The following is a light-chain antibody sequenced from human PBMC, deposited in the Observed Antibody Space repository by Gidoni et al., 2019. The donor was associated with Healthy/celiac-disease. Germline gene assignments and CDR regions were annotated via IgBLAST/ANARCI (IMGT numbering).Light chain of an antibody. CDR3: QQLNSYPWT. CDR1: QGISGY. V-gene: IGKV1-9*01. CDR2: AAS. Sequence: DIQLTQSTSFLSASVGDRVTITCRASQGISGYLAWYQQKSGKAPKLLIYAASTLQRGVPLRFSGSGSGTEFTLTISSLQPEDFATYYCQQLNSYPWTFGQGTKVEIK. J-gene: IGKJ1*01.